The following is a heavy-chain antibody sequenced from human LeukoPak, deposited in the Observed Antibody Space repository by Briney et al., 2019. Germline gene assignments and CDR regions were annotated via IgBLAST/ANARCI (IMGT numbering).Heavy chain of an antibody. V-gene: IGHV4-59*01. CDR2: IYYSGST. Sequence: SETLSLTCTVSGGSISSYYWSWIRQPPGKGLEWIGYIYYSGSTNYNPSLKSRVTISVDTSKNQFSLKLSSVTAADTAVYYCARDLRYSYGFLGGDYWGQGTLVTVSS. J-gene: IGHJ4*02. D-gene: IGHD5-18*01. CDR3: ARDLRYSYGFLGGDY. CDR1: GGSISSYY.